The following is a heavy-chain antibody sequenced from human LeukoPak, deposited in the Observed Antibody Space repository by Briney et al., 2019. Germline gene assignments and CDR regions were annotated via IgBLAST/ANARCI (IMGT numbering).Heavy chain of an antibody. CDR3: ARGASGRGSGSYYAYYYYYYMDV. Sequence: GGSLRLSCAASGFTFSSYWMSWVRQAPGKGLEWVANIKQDGSEKYYVDSVKGRFTISRDNAKNSLYLQMNSLRAEDTAVYYCARGASGRGSGSYYAYYYYYYMDVWGKGTTVTVSS. CDR2: IKQDGSEK. D-gene: IGHD3-10*01. J-gene: IGHJ6*03. CDR1: GFTFSSYW. V-gene: IGHV3-7*01.